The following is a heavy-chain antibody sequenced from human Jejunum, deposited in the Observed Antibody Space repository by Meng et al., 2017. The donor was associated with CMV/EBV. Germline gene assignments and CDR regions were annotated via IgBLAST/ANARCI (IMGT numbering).Heavy chain of an antibody. Sequence: FMFGEYTFSWVRQAPGKGLEWIGFIRSKAYGETTEYATSVKGRFTISRDDSKKILYLEMNSLKTEDTAVYYCAKEEGYTRPHYFDYWGQGTLVTVSS. CDR2: IRSKAYGETT. V-gene: IGHV3-49*04. J-gene: IGHJ4*02. D-gene: IGHD6-13*01. CDR3: AKEEGYTRPHYFDY. CDR1: FMFGEYT.